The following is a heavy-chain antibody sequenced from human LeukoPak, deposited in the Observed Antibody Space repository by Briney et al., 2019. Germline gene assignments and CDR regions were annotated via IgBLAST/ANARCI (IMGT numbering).Heavy chain of an antibody. CDR1: GGSISSYY. CDR3: ARRYYYGSGSYALDY. CDR2: IYYSGST. D-gene: IGHD3-10*01. Sequence: SETLSLTCTVSGGSISSYYWSWIRQPPGKGLEWIGYIYYSGSTNYNPSLKSRVTISVDTSKNQFSLKLSSVTAADTAVYYCARRYYYGSGSYALDYWGQGTLVTVSS. J-gene: IGHJ4*02. V-gene: IGHV4-59*01.